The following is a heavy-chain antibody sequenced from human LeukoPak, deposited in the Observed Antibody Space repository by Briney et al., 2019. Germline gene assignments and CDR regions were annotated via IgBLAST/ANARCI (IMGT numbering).Heavy chain of an antibody. CDR3: ARRLSTFVDYYYMDV. J-gene: IGHJ6*03. CDR2: ISSSSSYI. Sequence: GGSLRLSCAASGFTFSSYSMNWVRQAPGKGLEWVSSISSSSSYIYYADSVKGRFTISRDNAKNSLHLQMNSPRAEDTAVYYCARRLSTFVDYYYMDVWGKGTTVTVSS. V-gene: IGHV3-21*01. D-gene: IGHD2-15*01. CDR1: GFTFSSYS.